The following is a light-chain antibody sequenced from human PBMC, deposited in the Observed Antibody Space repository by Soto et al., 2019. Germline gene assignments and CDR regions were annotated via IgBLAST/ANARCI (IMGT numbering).Light chain of an antibody. CDR1: SSDVGGYNY. V-gene: IGLV2-8*01. CDR3: SSYAASNNFYFV. CDR2: EVT. Sequence: QSALTQPPSASGSPGQSVTISCTGTSSDVGGYNYVSWYQQYPGRAPKLMIYEVTKLPSGVPDRFSGSKSGNTASLTVSGLQAEDEADYCCSSYAASNNFYFVFGGGTKLTVL. J-gene: IGLJ3*02.